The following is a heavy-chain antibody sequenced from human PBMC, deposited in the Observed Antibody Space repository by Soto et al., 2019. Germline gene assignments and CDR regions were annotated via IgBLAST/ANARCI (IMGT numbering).Heavy chain of an antibody. CDR3: ARVLDGIDY. CDR1: GGSVTNSSYY. D-gene: IGHD3-3*02. Sequence: PSETLSLTCTVSGGSVTNSSYYWGWIRQSPGKGLEWIGSVYYRGRSNSKSSVKSRVTISVDTSKKQFSLKLNSVTAADTAVYYCARVLDGIDYWGQGTLVTVSS. CDR2: VYYRGRS. J-gene: IGHJ4*02. V-gene: IGHV4-39*07.